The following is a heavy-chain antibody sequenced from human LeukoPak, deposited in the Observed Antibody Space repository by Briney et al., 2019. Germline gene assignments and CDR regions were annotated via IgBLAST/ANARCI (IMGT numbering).Heavy chain of an antibody. V-gene: IGHV3-48*04. D-gene: IGHD6-13*01. CDR2: ISSSSSTI. Sequence: HTGGSLRLSCAASGFTFSSYSMNWVRQAPGKGLEWVSYISSSSSTIYYADSVKGRFTISRDNAKNSLYLQMNSLRAEDTAVYYCARDGYSSSWYKNFDYWGQGTLVTVSS. CDR3: ARDGYSSSWYKNFDY. J-gene: IGHJ4*02. CDR1: GFTFSSYS.